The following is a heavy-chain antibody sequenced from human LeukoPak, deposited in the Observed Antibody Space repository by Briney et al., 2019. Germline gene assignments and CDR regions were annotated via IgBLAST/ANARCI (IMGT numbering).Heavy chain of an antibody. CDR1: GYTFASYG. CDR2: ISAYNGNT. V-gene: IGHV1-18*01. D-gene: IGHD5-24*01. J-gene: IGHJ4*02. Sequence: GASVKVSCKASGYTFASYGITWVRQAPGQGLEWMGWISAYNGNTNYAQKLQGRVTMTTDTSTNTAYMELRSLRSDDTAVYYCAILPSGDGYANFDYWGQGTLVTVSS. CDR3: AILPSGDGYANFDY.